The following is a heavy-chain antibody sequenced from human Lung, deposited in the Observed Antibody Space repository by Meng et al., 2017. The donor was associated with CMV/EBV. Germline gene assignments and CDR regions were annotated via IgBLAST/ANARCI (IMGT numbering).Heavy chain of an antibody. CDR3: AREHNWGPDH. CDR1: GYTFTGHF. J-gene: IGHJ4*02. V-gene: IGHV1-2*02. D-gene: IGHD1-1*01. Sequence: ASVKVSCKASGYTFTGHFLHWVRQAPGQGLEWMGWIMPYSGDTHYAQTFQGRVTMTSDTSLSTAYMELSRLRSDDTAVYYCAREHNWGPDHWGQGTLVTVSS. CDR2: IMPYSGDT.